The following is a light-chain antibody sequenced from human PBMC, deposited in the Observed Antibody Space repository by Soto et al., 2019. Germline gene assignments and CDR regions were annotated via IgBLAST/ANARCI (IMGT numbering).Light chain of an antibody. V-gene: IGKV3-20*01. J-gene: IGKJ5*01. Sequence: EIVLTQSPDTLSLSPGESATLSCRASQRVSSNYLAWYQQKPGQAPRLLIYGASSRATGVPDRFSGSGSGTAFTLTISRLETEDFAVFSCQHYHNSITFGQGTRLDIE. CDR1: QRVSSNY. CDR3: QHYHNSIT. CDR2: GAS.